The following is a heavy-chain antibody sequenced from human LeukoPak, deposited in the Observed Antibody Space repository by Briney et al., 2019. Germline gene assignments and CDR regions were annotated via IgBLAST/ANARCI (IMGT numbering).Heavy chain of an antibody. CDR1: GFTSSSYS. D-gene: IGHD2-2*01. V-gene: IGHV3-21*01. CDR3: AREDTDIVVVPAANHFDY. CDR2: ISSSSSYI. J-gene: IGHJ4*02. Sequence: GGSLRLSCAASGFTSSSYSMNWVRQAPGKGLEWVSSISSSSSYIYYADSVKGRFTISRDNAKNSLYLQMNSLRAEDTAVYYCAREDTDIVVVPAANHFDYWGRGTLVTVSS.